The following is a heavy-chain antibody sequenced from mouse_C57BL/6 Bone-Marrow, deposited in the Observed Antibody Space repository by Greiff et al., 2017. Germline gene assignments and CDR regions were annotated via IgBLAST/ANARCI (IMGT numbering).Heavy chain of an antibody. Sequence: QVQLKQSGPGLVQPSQSLSITCTVSGFSLTSYGVHWVRQSPGKGLEWLGVIWRGGSTDYNAAFMSRLSITKDNSKSQVFFKMNSLQADDTAIYYCAKNERKNYYGRIYAMDYWGQGTSVTVSS. V-gene: IGHV2-5*01. CDR2: IWRGGST. D-gene: IGHD1-1*01. J-gene: IGHJ4*01. CDR3: AKNERKNYYGRIYAMDY. CDR1: GFSLTSYG.